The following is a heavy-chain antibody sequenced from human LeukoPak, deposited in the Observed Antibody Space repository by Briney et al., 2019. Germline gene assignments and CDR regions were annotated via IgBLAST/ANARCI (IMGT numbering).Heavy chain of an antibody. CDR3: ARDPEMTTILDY. J-gene: IGHJ4*02. Sequence: GGSLRLSCAASGFTFSSYAMHWVRQAPGKGLEWVAVISYDGSNKYYADSVKGRFTISRDTSKNTLYLQMNSLRAEDTAVYYCARDPEMTTILDYWGQGTLVTVSS. CDR2: ISYDGSNK. CDR1: GFTFSSYA. V-gene: IGHV3-30-3*01. D-gene: IGHD2-21*02.